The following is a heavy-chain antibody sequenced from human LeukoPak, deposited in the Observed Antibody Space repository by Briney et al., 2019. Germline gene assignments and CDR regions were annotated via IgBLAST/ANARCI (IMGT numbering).Heavy chain of an antibody. Sequence: PSETLSLTCTVSGGSVSSGSYYWSWIRQPPGKGLVWFGYIYYSGSTNYNPSLKSRVTISVDTSKNQFSLKLSSVTAADTAVYYCARADPPYYDSSGYLDYWGQGTLVTVSS. CDR1: GGSVSSGSYY. V-gene: IGHV4-61*01. D-gene: IGHD3-22*01. CDR3: ARADPPYYDSSGYLDY. CDR2: IYYSGST. J-gene: IGHJ4*02.